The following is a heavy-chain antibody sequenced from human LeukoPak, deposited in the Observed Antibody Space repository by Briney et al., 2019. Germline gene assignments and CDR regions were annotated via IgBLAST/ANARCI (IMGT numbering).Heavy chain of an antibody. D-gene: IGHD3-22*01. J-gene: IGHJ4*02. CDR3: ARVYYDSSGYYYGYYFDY. CDR2: IIPIFGTA. Sequence: GASVKVSCKASGGTFSSYAISWVRQAPGQGLGWMGGIIPIFGTANYAQKFQGRVTITADESTSTAYMELSSLRSEDTAVYYCARVYYDSSGYYYGYYFDYWGQGTLVTVSS. CDR1: GGTFSSYA. V-gene: IGHV1-69*13.